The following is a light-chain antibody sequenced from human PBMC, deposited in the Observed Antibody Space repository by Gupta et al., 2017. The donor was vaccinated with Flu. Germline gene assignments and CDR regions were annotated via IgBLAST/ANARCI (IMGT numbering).Light chain of an antibody. V-gene: IGKV1-16*02. J-gene: IGKJ4*01. CDR2: AAS. Sequence: DIQMTQSLSSLYASVGDRVTITCRASQGSSTYFAWFQQKPGRAPHSLIYAASRLQSGVPSKFSGSGSGTDFTLTSSSLQPEDFATYYCQQYNRFPLTFGGGTKVEI. CDR1: QGSSTY. CDR3: QQYNRFPLT.